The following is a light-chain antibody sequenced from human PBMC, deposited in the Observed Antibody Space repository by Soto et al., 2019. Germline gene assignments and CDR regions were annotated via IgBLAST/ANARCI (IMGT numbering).Light chain of an antibody. CDR2: DVS. Sequence: QSALTQPASVSGSPGQSITISCTGTSSDVGGYNYVSWYQQHPAKAPQLMIYDVSNRPSGVSNRFSGSKSGNTASLTISGLQAEDEADYYCSSYTSSSTPVFGGGTKLTVL. CDR1: SSDVGGYNY. J-gene: IGLJ2*01. CDR3: SSYTSSSTPV. V-gene: IGLV2-14*01.